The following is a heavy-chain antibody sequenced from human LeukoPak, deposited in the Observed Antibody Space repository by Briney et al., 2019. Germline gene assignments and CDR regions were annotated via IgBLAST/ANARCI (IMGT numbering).Heavy chain of an antibody. Sequence: GGSLRLSCAASGFTFSSYAMSWVRQAPGKGLEWVSAISGSGGSTYYADSVKGRFTISRDNSKNTLYLQMNSLRAEDTAVYYCARGYCSGGSCSSNWFDPWGQGTLVTVSS. D-gene: IGHD2-15*01. CDR3: ARGYCSGGSCSSNWFDP. CDR2: ISGSGGST. CDR1: GFTFSSYA. J-gene: IGHJ5*02. V-gene: IGHV3-23*01.